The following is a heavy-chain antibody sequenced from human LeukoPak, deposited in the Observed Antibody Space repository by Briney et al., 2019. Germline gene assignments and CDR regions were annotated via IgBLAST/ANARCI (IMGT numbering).Heavy chain of an antibody. J-gene: IGHJ4*02. CDR1: GFTFGDYA. Sequence: GGSLRPSCTASGFTFGDYAMTWVRQAPGKGLEWVGFIASETYGGTAEYAASVKGRFTISRDDSKSIAYLQMNSLKTEDTAVYYCTRDQTPYYWGQGTLVTVSS. CDR3: TRDQTPYY. V-gene: IGHV3-49*04. CDR2: IASETYGGTA.